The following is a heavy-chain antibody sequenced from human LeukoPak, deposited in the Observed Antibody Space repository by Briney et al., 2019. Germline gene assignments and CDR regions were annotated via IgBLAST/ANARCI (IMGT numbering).Heavy chain of an antibody. CDR2: VFYSGST. CDR1: GGSISNYY. Sequence: PSETLSLTCTVSGGSISNYYWSWIWQPPGKGLEWIGYVFYSGSTNYNPSLRSRVTISVDTSKNQFSLKLSSVTAADTAVYYCARDQLYGGNRYYFDYWGQGTLVTVSS. CDR3: ARDQLYGGNRYYFDY. D-gene: IGHD4-23*01. J-gene: IGHJ4*02. V-gene: IGHV4-59*01.